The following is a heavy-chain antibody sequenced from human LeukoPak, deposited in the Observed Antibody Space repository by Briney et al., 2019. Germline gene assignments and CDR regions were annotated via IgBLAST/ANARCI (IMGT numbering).Heavy chain of an antibody. V-gene: IGHV3-20*04. CDR1: GFTFDDYG. Sequence: GGSLRLSCAASGFTFDDYGMSWVRQAPGKGLEWVSGINWNGGSTGYADSVKGRFTISRDNSKNTLYLQMNSLRAEDTAVYYCAKDSPTAQWTGIAAYYFDYWGQGTLVTVSS. CDR2: INWNGGST. J-gene: IGHJ4*02. CDR3: AKDSPTAQWTGIAAYYFDY. D-gene: IGHD6-25*01.